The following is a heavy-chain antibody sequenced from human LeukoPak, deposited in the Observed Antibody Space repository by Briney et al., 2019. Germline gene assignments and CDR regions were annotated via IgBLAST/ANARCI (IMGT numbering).Heavy chain of an antibody. CDR3: ARDHCTNGVCQPIDY. Sequence: GASVKVSCKASGYTFTGYYMHWVRQAPGQGLEWVGWINPNSGGTNYAQKFQGRVTMTRDTSISTAYMELSRLRSDDTAVYYCARDHCTNGVCQPIDYWGQGTLVTVSS. CDR1: GYTFTGYY. CDR2: INPNSGGT. V-gene: IGHV1-2*02. J-gene: IGHJ4*02. D-gene: IGHD2-8*01.